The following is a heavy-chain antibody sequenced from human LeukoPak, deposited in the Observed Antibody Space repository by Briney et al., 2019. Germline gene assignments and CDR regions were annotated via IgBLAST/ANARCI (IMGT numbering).Heavy chain of an antibody. CDR1: GYMFTDYY. CDR2: INPSGGST. Sequence: ASVKVSCKASGYMFTDYYMHWVRQAPGQGLEWMGIINPSGGSTSYAQKFQGRVTMTRDMSTSTVYMELSSLRSEDTAVYYCARDESQLKVHNIDYWGQGTLVTVSS. CDR3: ARDESQLKVHNIDY. J-gene: IGHJ4*02. V-gene: IGHV1-46*01. D-gene: IGHD6-6*01.